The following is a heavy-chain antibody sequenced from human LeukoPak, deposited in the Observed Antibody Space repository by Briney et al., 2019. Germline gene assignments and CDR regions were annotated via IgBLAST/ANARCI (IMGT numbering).Heavy chain of an antibody. CDR3: AKDFFDH. CDR1: GFTFSSYS. CDR2: ISGAGVST. Sequence: GGSLRLSCAASGFTFSSYSMNWVRQAPGKGLEWVSLISGAGVSTYYTDSVKGRFTISRDNSKNSLYLQMNSLRTEDTAMYYCAKDFFDHWGQGTMVTVSS. J-gene: IGHJ4*02. V-gene: IGHV3-43*02.